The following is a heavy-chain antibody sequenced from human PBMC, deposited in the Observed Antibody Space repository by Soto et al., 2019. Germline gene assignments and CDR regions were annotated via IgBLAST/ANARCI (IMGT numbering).Heavy chain of an antibody. CDR3: AKDKTQLVPNYYNVMDV. J-gene: IGHJ6*02. CDR1: GFTFSSYA. D-gene: IGHD6-13*01. Sequence: GGSLRLSCAASGFTFSSYAMSWVRQASGKGLQWVSAISGSGGSKDYADSVKGRFTISRANSKNTLYLHMNSLRAEDTAVYYCAKDKTQLVPNYYNVMDVWGQATTVTVSS. CDR2: ISGSGGSK. V-gene: IGHV3-23*01.